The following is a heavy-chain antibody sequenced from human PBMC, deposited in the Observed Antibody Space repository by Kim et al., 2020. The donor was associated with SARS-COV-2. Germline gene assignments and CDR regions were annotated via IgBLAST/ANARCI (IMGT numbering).Heavy chain of an antibody. CDR3: ASSYGSGSYYLYYFDY. CDR1: GGSISSSSYY. Sequence: SQTLSLTCTVSGGSISSSSYYWGWIRQPPGKGLEWIGSIYYSGSTYYNPSLKSRVTISVDTSKNQFSLKLSSVTAADTAVYYCASSYGSGSYYLYYFDYWGQGTLVTVSS. V-gene: IGHV4-39*01. D-gene: IGHD3-10*01. CDR2: IYYSGST. J-gene: IGHJ4*02.